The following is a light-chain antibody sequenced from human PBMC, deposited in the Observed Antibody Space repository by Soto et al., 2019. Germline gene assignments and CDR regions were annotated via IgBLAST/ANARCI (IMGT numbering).Light chain of an antibody. CDR3: QQAYSFPRT. J-gene: IGKJ1*01. CDR2: KAS. Sequence: DTQMTQSPSLVSASVGDTVTITCRASRDVSTWLAWYQQEPGKAPKMLINKASTLQRGVPSRFIGSGSGREFTLTITTLQPEDFAIYYCQQAYSFPRTFGQGTKVDIK. V-gene: IGKV1-12*01. CDR1: RDVSTW.